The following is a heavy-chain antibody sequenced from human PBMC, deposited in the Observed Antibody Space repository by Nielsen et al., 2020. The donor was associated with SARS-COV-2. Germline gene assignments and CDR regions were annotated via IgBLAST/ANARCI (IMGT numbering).Heavy chain of an antibody. Sequence: ASVKVSCKASGYTFTNFYIHWVRQAPGQGLEWVGVINPIGGSPTYAQKFQGRFTITTDTSASTAYMETASLRSEDTAVYYCGRGGVNGWVDYWGQGTLVTVSS. CDR2: INPIGGSP. J-gene: IGHJ4*02. CDR3: GRGGVNGWVDY. D-gene: IGHD2-8*02. CDR1: GYTFTNFY. V-gene: IGHV1-46*01.